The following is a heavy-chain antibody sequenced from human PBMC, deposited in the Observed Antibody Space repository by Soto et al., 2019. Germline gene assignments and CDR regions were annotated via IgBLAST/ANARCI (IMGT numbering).Heavy chain of an antibody. J-gene: IGHJ3*02. CDR2: IYYSGST. Sequence: SETLSLTCTVSGGSISSYYWSWIRQPPGKGLEWIGYIYYSGSTNYNPSLKSRVTISVDTSKNQFSLKLSSVTAADTAVYYCARENMITFGGVIVLHSAFDIWGQGTMVTVSS. CDR3: ARENMITFGGVIVLHSAFDI. CDR1: GGSISSYY. V-gene: IGHV4-59*01. D-gene: IGHD3-16*02.